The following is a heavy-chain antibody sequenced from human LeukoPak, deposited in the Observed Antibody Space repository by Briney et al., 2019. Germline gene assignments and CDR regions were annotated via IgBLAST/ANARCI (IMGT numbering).Heavy chain of an antibody. Sequence: GGSLRLSCAASGFTLSSYAMHWVRQAPGKGLEWVAVISYDGSNKYYADSVKGRFTISRDNSKNTLYLQMNSLRAEDTAVYYCARDRNGSFDIWGQGTMVTVSS. CDR1: GFTLSSYA. CDR2: ISYDGSNK. J-gene: IGHJ3*02. D-gene: IGHD2-8*01. V-gene: IGHV3-30*04. CDR3: ARDRNGSFDI.